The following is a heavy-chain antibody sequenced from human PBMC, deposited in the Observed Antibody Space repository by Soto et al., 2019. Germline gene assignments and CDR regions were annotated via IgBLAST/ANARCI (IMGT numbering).Heavy chain of an antibody. CDR1: GGSISSGDYY. J-gene: IGHJ6*02. V-gene: IGHV4-30-4*01. CDR3: AKEPVSITIFGVNGMDV. CDR2: IYYSGST. D-gene: IGHD3-3*01. Sequence: SETLSITCTVSGGSISSGDYYWSWIRQPPGKGLEWIGYIYYSGSTYYNPSLKSRVTISVDTSKNQFSLKLSSVTAADTAVYYCAKEPVSITIFGVNGMDVWGQGTTVTVSS.